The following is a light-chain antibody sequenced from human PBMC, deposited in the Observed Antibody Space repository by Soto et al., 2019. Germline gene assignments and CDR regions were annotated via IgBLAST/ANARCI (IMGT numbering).Light chain of an antibody. CDR2: YDS. CDR3: QVWDSSSDHRV. CDR1: NIGSKS. Sequence: VLTQPPSVSVAPGKTARITCGGNNIGSKSVHWYQQKPGQAPVLVIYYDSDRPSGIPERFSGSNSGNTATLTISRVEAGDEADYYCQVWDSSSDHRVFGGGTKVTVL. J-gene: IGLJ3*02. V-gene: IGLV3-21*04.